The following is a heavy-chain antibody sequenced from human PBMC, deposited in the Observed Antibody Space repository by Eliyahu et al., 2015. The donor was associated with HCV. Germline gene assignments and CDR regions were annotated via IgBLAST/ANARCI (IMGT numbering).Heavy chain of an antibody. V-gene: IGHV1-69*01. D-gene: IGHD2-8*02. CDR3: SRGSNCTVTRCLMVQSDY. J-gene: IGHJ4*02. CDR1: GGTFNTYT. Sequence: QVQLVQSGPEVKKPGSSVRVSCKAFGGTFNTYTISWVRQAPGQGLEWMGGLIPFSGTTGYAERFQGRVTITADESTTTSYMELSNLRSEDTAIYFCSRGSNCTVTRCLMVQSDYWGQGTQVTVSS. CDR2: LIPFSGTT.